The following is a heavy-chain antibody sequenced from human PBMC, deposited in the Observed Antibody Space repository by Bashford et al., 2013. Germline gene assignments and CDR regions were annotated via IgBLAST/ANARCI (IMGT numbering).Heavy chain of an antibody. Sequence: SETLSLTCTVSGGSISSYYWSWIRQPAGKGLEWIGRIYTSGSTNYNPSLKSRVTMSVDTSKNQFSLKLSSVTAADTAVYYCARDGAANLLYYYYYGMDVWGQGTTVTGLL. CDR3: ARDGAANLLYYYYYGMDV. CDR1: GGSISSYY. CDR2: IYTSGST. D-gene: IGHD2-15*01. V-gene: IGHV4-4*07. J-gene: IGHJ6*02.